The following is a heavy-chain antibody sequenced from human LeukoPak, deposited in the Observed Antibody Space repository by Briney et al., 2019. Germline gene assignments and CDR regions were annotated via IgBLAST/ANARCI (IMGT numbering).Heavy chain of an antibody. V-gene: IGHV4-61*02. J-gene: IGHJ4*02. CDR1: GDSISNSRHY. CDR2: IYPSGNT. Sequence: KSSETLSLTCTVSGDSISNSRHYWSWIRQPAGKALEWIGRIYPSGNTNYNPSLKSRVSISLDTSKNQFSLNLKSVTAADTAVYYCARLEGEICLTNWGQGTLVTVSS. CDR3: ARLEGEICLTN. D-gene: IGHD4-11*01.